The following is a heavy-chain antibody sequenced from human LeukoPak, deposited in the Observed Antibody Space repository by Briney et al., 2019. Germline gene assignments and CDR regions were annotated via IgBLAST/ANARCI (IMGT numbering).Heavy chain of an antibody. CDR2: IYTSGST. D-gene: IGHD2-21*01. CDR1: GSSISSGSYY. J-gene: IGHJ4*02. CDR3: ARGSRLPFNY. Sequence: SETLSLTCTVSGSSISSGSYYWSWIRQPAGKGLEWIGRIYTSGSTNYNPSLKSRVAISVDTSKNQFSLKLSSVTAADTAVYYCARGSRLPFNYWGQGTLVTVSS. V-gene: IGHV4-61*02.